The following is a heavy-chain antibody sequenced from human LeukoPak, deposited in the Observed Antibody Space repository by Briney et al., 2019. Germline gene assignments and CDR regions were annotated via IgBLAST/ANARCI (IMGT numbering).Heavy chain of an antibody. CDR1: GYTFTSYG. CDR2: ISAYNGNT. D-gene: IGHD6-13*01. V-gene: IGHV1-18*01. Sequence: ASVKVSCKASGYTFTSYGISWVRQAPGQGLEWMGWISAYNGNTNYAQKLQGRVTMTTDTSTSTAYMELRSLRSDDTAVYYCAKDQKDSSSWYDSTTFDIWGQGTMVTVSS. J-gene: IGHJ3*02. CDR3: AKDQKDSSSWYDSTTFDI.